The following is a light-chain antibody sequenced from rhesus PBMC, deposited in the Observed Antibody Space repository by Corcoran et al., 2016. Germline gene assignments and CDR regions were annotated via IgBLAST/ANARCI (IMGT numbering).Light chain of an antibody. CDR1: ISDIGAYNY. Sequence: QSAPTQPPSLSGSPGQAVTSSCTGTISDIGAYNYVSWYQQHPGKAPKLMIYGVSSRPSGVSNRFSGSKSANTASLPISGLQAEDESDYYCCSCTTSSTYIFGAGTRHTVL. CDR3: CSCTTSSTYI. J-gene: IGLJ1*01. CDR2: GVS. V-gene: IGLV2S7*01.